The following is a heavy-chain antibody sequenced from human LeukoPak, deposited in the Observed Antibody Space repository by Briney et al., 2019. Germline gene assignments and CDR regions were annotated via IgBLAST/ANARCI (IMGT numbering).Heavy chain of an antibody. CDR2: ISSSDGST. Sequence: GGSLRLSCIASGFTFSLYAMHWVRQAPGKGLEYVSAISSSDGSTYYADSVKGRFTISRDNSKNTLYLQMGRLRPEDMGVYYCVREERGQAMDYWGQGTLVTVSS. J-gene: IGHJ4*02. D-gene: IGHD2-2*01. CDR1: GFTFSLYA. CDR3: VREERGQAMDY. V-gene: IGHV3-64*02.